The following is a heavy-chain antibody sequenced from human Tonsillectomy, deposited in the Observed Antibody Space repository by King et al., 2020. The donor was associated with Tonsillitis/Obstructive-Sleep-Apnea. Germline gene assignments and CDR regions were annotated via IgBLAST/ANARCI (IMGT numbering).Heavy chain of an antibody. J-gene: IGHJ4*02. CDR1: GFTFSSYG. CDR2: IWYDGSNK. Sequence: VQLVESGGGVVQPGRSLRLSCAASGFTFSSYGMHWVRQAPGKGLEWVAVIWYDGSNKYYADSVKGRFTISRDNSKNTLYLQMNSLRAEDTAVYYCARFTSTSYHFDYWGQGTLVTVSS. V-gene: IGHV3-33*01. D-gene: IGHD2-2*01. CDR3: ARFTSTSYHFDY.